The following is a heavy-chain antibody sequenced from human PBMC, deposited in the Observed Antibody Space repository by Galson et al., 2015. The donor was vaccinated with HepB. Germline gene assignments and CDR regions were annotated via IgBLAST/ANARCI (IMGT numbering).Heavy chain of an antibody. CDR2: IIPIFGTA. Sequence: SVKVSCKASGGTFSSYAISWVRQAPGQGLEWMGGIIPIFGTANYAQKFQGRVTITADESTSTAYMELSSLRSEDTAVYYCARRLSGSYYTYNWFDPWGQGTLVTVSS. D-gene: IGHD3-10*01. J-gene: IGHJ5*02. CDR1: GGTFSSYA. V-gene: IGHV1-69*13. CDR3: ARRLSGSYYTYNWFDP.